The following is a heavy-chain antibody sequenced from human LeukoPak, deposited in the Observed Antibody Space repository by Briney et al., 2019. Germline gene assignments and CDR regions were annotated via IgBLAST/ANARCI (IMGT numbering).Heavy chain of an antibody. J-gene: IGHJ3*02. D-gene: IGHD6-13*01. Sequence: PGGSLRLSCAASGFTFTSYDMHWVRQATGKVLEWVSAIGTAGDTYYPGSVKGRFTISRENAKNSLYLQMNSLRAGDTAVYYCARGLPSSRLDAFDIWGQGTMVTVSS. CDR1: GFTFTSYD. CDR2: IGTAGDT. V-gene: IGHV3-13*01. CDR3: ARGLPSSRLDAFDI.